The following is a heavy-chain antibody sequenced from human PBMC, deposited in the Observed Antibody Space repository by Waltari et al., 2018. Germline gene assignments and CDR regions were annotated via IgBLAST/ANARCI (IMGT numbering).Heavy chain of an antibody. Sequence: QVQLQQWGAGLLKPSETLSLTCAVYDGSFSGYFWSWIRQSPGKGLEWIGQINRDGSNIYNPSLKSGVAMSGDPLKSQISLRLTSVTAADAAVYYCARVGDYHGSGRFGLDVWGQGTRVTVSS. CDR3: ARVGDYHGSGRFGLDV. CDR1: DGSFSGYF. J-gene: IGHJ6*02. CDR2: INRDGSN. V-gene: IGHV4-34*01. D-gene: IGHD3-10*01.